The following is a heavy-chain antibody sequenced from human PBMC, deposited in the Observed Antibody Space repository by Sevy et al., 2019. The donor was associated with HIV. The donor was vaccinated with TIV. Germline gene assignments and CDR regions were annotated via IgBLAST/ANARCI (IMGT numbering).Heavy chain of an antibody. D-gene: IGHD6-19*01. CDR3: ARLRYSSGWTGGYYYGMDV. J-gene: IGHJ6*02. CDR2: IYYSGST. V-gene: IGHV4-39*01. Sequence: SETLSLTCTVSGGSISSSSYYWGWIRQPPGKGLEWIGSIYYSGSTYYNPSLKSRVTISVDTSKNQFSLKLSSVTAADTAVDYCARLRYSSGWTGGYYYGMDVWGQGTTVTVSS. CDR1: GGSISSSSYY.